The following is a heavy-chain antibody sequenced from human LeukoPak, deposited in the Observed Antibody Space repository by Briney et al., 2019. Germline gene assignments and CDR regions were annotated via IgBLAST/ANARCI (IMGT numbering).Heavy chain of an antibody. CDR1: GFTFSDYY. J-gene: IGHJ5*02. CDR3: ARDVSRIVVVVAATPEFWFDP. CDR2: ISSSGSTI. D-gene: IGHD2-15*01. Sequence: GGSLRLSCAASGFTFSDYYMSWIRQAPGKGLEWVSYISSSGSTIYYADSVKGRFTISRDNAKNSLYLQMNSLRAEDTAVYYCARDVSRIVVVVAATPEFWFDPWGQGTLATVSS. V-gene: IGHV3-11*01.